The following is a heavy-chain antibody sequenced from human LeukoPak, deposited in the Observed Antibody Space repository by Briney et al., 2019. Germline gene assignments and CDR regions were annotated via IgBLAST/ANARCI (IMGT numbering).Heavy chain of an antibody. V-gene: IGHV3-30*02. CDR1: GFTFSHFG. J-gene: IGHJ6*02. Sequence: GGSLRLSCAASGFTFSHFGMHWVRQAPGKGPEWVAYTGYDGSNKYYADSMKGRFTISRDNSKNTLYLEMNSLRAEDTAVYYCVKGGDYGSGSYYNVYFYGMDVWGQGTTVIVSS. D-gene: IGHD3-10*01. CDR3: VKGGDYGSGSYYNVYFYGMDV. CDR2: TGYDGSNK.